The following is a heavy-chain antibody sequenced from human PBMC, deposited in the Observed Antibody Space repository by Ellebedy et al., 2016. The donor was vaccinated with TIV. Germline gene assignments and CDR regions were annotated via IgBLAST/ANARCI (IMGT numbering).Heavy chain of an antibody. V-gene: IGHV4-59*08. J-gene: IGHJ6*02. CDR2: IHYTGTT. D-gene: IGHD3-10*01. CDR1: GDSMSNNY. CDR3: ARLAMLARLQNYGYHSMDV. Sequence: GSLRLSCTVSGDSMSNNYWSWVRQAPGEGLEWIGYIHYTGTTNFDPSLKSRLTMSVDTSKNQFSLKVTSVTAADTAVYYCARLAMLARLQNYGYHSMDVWGQGTTVIVSS.